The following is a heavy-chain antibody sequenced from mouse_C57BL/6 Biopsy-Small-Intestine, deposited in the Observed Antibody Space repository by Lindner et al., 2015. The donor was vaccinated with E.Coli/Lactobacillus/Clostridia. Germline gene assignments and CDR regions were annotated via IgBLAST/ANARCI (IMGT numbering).Heavy chain of an antibody. CDR2: IDPGDGDI. Sequence: VQLQESGPELVKPGASVKISCKASGYTFSNSWTNWVKQRPGKGLEWIGRIDPGDGDINYNGKFKGKATLTSDKSSSTAYMQLSSLTSEDSAVYFCARRDYGGDYYSLDYWGQGTSVTVSS. CDR1: GYTFSNSW. V-gene: IGHV1-82*01. D-gene: IGHD2-4*01. CDR3: ARRDYGGDYYSLDY. J-gene: IGHJ4*01.